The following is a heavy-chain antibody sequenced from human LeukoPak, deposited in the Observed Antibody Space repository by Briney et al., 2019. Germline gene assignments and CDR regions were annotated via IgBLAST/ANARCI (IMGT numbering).Heavy chain of an antibody. CDR2: ISGKDGHT. J-gene: IGHJ5*02. V-gene: IGHV1-18*04. Sequence: GASVKVSCKASGYTFTNFGVNWVRQAPGQGLEWMGWISGKDGHTTYAQKFQGRATLTTDTSTSTAYMELRSLTSDDTAVYYCARDGEVGASLGGASYFWFDPWGQGTLVTVSS. CDR3: ARDGEVGASLGGASYFWFDP. D-gene: IGHD1-26*01. CDR1: GYTFTNFG.